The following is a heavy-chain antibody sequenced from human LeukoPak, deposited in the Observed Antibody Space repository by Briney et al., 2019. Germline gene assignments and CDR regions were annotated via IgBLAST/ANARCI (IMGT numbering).Heavy chain of an antibody. CDR2: ISGTSITI. CDR1: GFTFSSYS. CDR3: ARSSGSYCPPFDY. J-gene: IGHJ4*02. Sequence: GGSLRLSCAASGFTFSSYSMNWVRQAPGRGLEWVSYISGTSITIYYADSVKGRFTISRDTAKNSLYLQMTSLRAEDTAVYYCARSSGSYCPPFDYWGPGTPVSVSS. V-gene: IGHV3-48*01. D-gene: IGHD1-26*01.